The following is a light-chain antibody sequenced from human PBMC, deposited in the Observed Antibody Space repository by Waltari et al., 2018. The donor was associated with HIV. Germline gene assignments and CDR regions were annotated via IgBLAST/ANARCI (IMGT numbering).Light chain of an antibody. J-gene: IGLJ3*02. CDR2: DVS. V-gene: IGLV2-14*03. Sequence: QSALTQPASVSGSPGPSIPLSCTGTSSDVGGYNSVLCYQQHPGKAPKLMIYDVSNRPSGVSNRFSGSKSGNTASLTISGLQAEDEADYYCSSYTSSSTLDVFGGGTKLTVL. CDR3: SSYTSSSTLDV. CDR1: SSDVGGYNS.